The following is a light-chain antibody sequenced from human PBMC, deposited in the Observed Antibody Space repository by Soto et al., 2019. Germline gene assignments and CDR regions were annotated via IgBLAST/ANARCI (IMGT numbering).Light chain of an antibody. Sequence: DIVMTQTPLSSPVTLGQPASISCRSSQSLVYSDGNTYLSWLQQRPGQPPRLLIYQISNRFSGVPGRFSGSVGGPDFTLSISMGEGEYVGVYYCVLFSHIPRTFGQGTKVELK. CDR2: QIS. J-gene: IGKJ1*01. CDR3: VLFSHIPRT. V-gene: IGKV2-24*01. CDR1: QSLVYSDGNTY.